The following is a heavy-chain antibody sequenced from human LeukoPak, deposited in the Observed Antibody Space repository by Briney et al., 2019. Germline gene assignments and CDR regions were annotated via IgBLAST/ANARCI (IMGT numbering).Heavy chain of an antibody. Sequence: KPGGSLRLSCAASGFTFRKYWMTWVRQAPGKGLEWVANIKQDESEKYYGDSVKGRFTVSRDNAKNSLYLQMNSLRAEDTAVYYCARAGHYYWGQGTLVTVSS. CDR1: GFTFRKYW. CDR3: ARAGHYY. V-gene: IGHV3-7*03. J-gene: IGHJ4*02. CDR2: IKQDESEK. D-gene: IGHD3-10*01.